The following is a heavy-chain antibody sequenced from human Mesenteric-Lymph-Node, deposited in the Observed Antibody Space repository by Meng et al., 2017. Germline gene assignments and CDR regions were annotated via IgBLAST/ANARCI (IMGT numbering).Heavy chain of an antibody. V-gene: IGHV4-59*01. CDR1: GGSISSYY. J-gene: IGHJ5*02. D-gene: IGHD3-10*01. CDR3: ARASSPRDWFDP. CDR2: IYYSGST. Sequence: QVQLQESGPGLVKPSGTLSLTCAVSGGSISSYYWNWIRQPPGKGLEWIGNIYYSGSTNYNPSLKSRVTISVDTSKNQFSLKLSSVTAADTAVYYCARASSPRDWFDPWGQGTLVTVSS.